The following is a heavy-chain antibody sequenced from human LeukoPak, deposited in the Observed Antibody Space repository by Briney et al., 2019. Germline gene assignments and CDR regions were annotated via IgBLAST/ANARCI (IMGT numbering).Heavy chain of an antibody. V-gene: IGHV3-7*03. CDR1: GFTFSSYW. D-gene: IGHD3-3*01. CDR3: ATSKLEWLFNFYY. Sequence: GGSLRLSCAASGFTFSSYWMSWVRQAPGKGLEWVSNIRQDGNEKYYVDSVKGRFIISRDNAKNSLYLQINSLRAEDTAVYFCATSKLEWLFNFYYWGQGTLVTVSS. J-gene: IGHJ4*02. CDR2: IRQDGNEK.